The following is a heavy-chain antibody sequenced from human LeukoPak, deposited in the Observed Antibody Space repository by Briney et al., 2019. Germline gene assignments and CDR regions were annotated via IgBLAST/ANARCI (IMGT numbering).Heavy chain of an antibody. V-gene: IGHV4-59*01. Sequence: NPSETLSLTCTVSGGSISSYYWNWIRQPPGKGLEWIGYIYYSGSTNYNPSLKSRVTISVDTSKNQFSLKLSSVTAADTAVYYCARSLYYYGSDSFDIWGQGTMVSVSS. CDR3: ARSLYYYGSDSFDI. CDR2: IYYSGST. CDR1: GGSISSYY. D-gene: IGHD3-10*01. J-gene: IGHJ3*02.